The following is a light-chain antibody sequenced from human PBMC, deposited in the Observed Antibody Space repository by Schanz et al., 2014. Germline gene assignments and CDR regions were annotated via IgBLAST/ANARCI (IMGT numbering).Light chain of an antibody. V-gene: IGKV3-11*01. CDR1: QSVGSN. J-gene: IGKJ5*01. CDR2: DAS. Sequence: EKVMTQSPATLSVSPGERATLSCRASQSVGSNVAWYQQKPGQAPRLLIYDASKRATGIPARFSGRGSGTDFTLTISSLEPEDFAVYYCQQRSNSFGQGTRLEIK. CDR3: QQRSNS.